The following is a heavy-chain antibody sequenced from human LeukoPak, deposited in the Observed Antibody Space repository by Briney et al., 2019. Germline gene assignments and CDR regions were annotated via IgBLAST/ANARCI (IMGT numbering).Heavy chain of an antibody. V-gene: IGHV3-21*01. Sequence: GGSLRLSCAASGFTFSSYSMNWVRQAPGRGLEWVSSISSSSSYIYYADSVKGRFTISRDNAKNSLYLQMNSLRAEDTAVYYCAREAVRGLLTFDYWGQGTLVTVSS. CDR3: AREAVRGLLTFDY. CDR2: ISSSSSYI. CDR1: GFTFSSYS. D-gene: IGHD3-10*01. J-gene: IGHJ4*02.